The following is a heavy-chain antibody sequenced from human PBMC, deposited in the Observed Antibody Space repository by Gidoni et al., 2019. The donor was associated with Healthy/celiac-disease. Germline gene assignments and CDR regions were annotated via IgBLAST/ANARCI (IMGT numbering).Heavy chain of an antibody. Sequence: ELPLVESGGGLVQPGGSLRLSCAASVFTSGRYSMNWVRQAPGKGLDWVSYISSSSSTIYYADSVKGRFTISRDNAKNSLYLQMNSLRAEDTAVYYCARDGYYYDSSGYYQGRDFDYWGQGTLVTVSS. J-gene: IGHJ4*02. CDR3: ARDGYYYDSSGYYQGRDFDY. D-gene: IGHD3-22*01. V-gene: IGHV3-48*01. CDR2: ISSSSSTI. CDR1: VFTSGRYS.